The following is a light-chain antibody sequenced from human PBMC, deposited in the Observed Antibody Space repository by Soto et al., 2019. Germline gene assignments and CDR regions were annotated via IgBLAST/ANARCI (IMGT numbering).Light chain of an antibody. CDR1: QSVLYSSNNKNY. CDR3: QQYYSTPWT. CDR2: WAS. J-gene: IGKJ1*01. Sequence: DIVMTQSPDSLAVSLGERATINCKSSQSVLYSSNNKNYLTWYQQKPGQPPKLLIYWASTRESGVPDRFSGSGSGTDFTLTISSLQAEDVAVHYCQQYYSTPWTFDQGTKVEIK. V-gene: IGKV4-1*01.